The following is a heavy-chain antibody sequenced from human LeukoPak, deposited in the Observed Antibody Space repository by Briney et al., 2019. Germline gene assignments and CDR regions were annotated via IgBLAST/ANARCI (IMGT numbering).Heavy chain of an antibody. V-gene: IGHV4-59*01. CDR1: GGSISTYY. J-gene: IGHJ3*02. Sequence: SETLSLTCTVSGGSISTYYWSWIRQPPGKGLEYIGYVYYSGSTNYNPSLKSRVTMSLDTSKNQFSLKLSSVTAADTAVYYCAREEVPHGFDIWGQGTMVTVSS. CDR3: AREEVPHGFDI. CDR2: VYYSGST.